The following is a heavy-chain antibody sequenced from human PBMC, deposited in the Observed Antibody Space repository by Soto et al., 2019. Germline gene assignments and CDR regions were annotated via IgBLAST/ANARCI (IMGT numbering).Heavy chain of an antibody. V-gene: IGHV3-74*01. CDR1: GFNFSVYW. D-gene: IGHD4-17*01. CDR2: LNSDGTYA. Sequence: PGGSLRLSCAASGFNFSVYWIHWVRQAPGKGLVWVARLNSDGTYASSADSVKGRLTISRDNAKNTLYVQLNSLRDEDTAVYYCARGGAYGDYRSDFWGQGTLVTVSS. CDR3: ARGGAYGDYRSDF. J-gene: IGHJ4*02.